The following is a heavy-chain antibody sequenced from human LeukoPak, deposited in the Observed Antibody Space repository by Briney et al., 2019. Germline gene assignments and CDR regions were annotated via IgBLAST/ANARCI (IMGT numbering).Heavy chain of an antibody. CDR1: GFTFSSYS. CDR2: ISSSSSYI. V-gene: IGHV3-21*01. Sequence: GGSLRFSCAASGFTFSSYSMNWVRQAPGKGLEWVSSISSSSSYIYYADSVKGRFTISRDNAKNSLYLQMSSLRAEDTAVYYCARGAEYYYDSSGYYTIDYWGQGTLVTVSS. D-gene: IGHD3-22*01. CDR3: ARGAEYYYDSSGYYTIDY. J-gene: IGHJ4*02.